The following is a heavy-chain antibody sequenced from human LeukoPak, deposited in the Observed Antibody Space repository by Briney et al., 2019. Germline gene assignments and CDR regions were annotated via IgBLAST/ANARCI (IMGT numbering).Heavy chain of an antibody. CDR2: INPNSGGT. D-gene: IGHD6-19*01. Sequence: GASVKVSCKASGYTFTSYDINWVRQATGQGLEWMGRINPNSGGTNYAQKFQGRVTMTRDTSISTVYMEVSRLRSDDTAVYYCARDPRIAVAGKYFDYWGQGTLVTVSS. V-gene: IGHV1-2*06. J-gene: IGHJ4*02. CDR1: GYTFTSYD. CDR3: ARDPRIAVAGKYFDY.